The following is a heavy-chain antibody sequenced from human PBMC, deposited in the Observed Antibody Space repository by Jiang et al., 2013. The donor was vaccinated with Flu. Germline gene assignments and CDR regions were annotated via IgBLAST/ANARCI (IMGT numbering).Heavy chain of an antibody. Sequence: GYTFTSYGISWVRQAPGQGLEWMGWISAYNGNTNYAQKLQGRVTMTTDTSTSTAYMELRSLRSDDTAVYYCARSAKILLVYYFDYWGQGTLVTVSS. D-gene: IGHD2-15*01. CDR3: ARSAKILLVYYFDY. J-gene: IGHJ4*02. V-gene: IGHV1-18*01. CDR1: GYTFTSYG. CDR2: ISAYNGNT.